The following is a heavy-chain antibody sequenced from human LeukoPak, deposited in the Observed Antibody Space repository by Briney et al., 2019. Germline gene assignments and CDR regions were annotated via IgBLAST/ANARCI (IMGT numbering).Heavy chain of an antibody. CDR1: GFTFSSYW. CDR3: AKDRASWSSSFGY. CDR2: IKQDGSEK. J-gene: IGHJ4*02. Sequence: GGSLRLSCAASGFTFSSYWMSWVRQAPGKGLEWVANIKQDGSEKYYVDSVKGRFTISRDNAKNSLYLQMNSLRAEDTAVYYCAKDRASWSSSFGYWGQGTLVTVSS. V-gene: IGHV3-7*01. D-gene: IGHD6-13*01.